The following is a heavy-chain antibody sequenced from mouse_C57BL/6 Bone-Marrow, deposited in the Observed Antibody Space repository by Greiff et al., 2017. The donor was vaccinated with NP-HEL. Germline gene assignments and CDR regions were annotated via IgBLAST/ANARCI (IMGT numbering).Heavy chain of an antibody. CDR3: TDGRSAMDY. CDR1: GFNIKDDY. Sequence: VQLQQSGAELVRPGASVKLSCTASGFNIKDDYMHWVKQRPEQGLEWIGWIDPENGDTEYASKFQGKATITADTSSNTAYMQLSSLTSEDTSVYYCTDGRSAMDYWGQGTSVTVSS. D-gene: IGHD2-3*01. V-gene: IGHV14-4*01. CDR2: IDPENGDT. J-gene: IGHJ4*01.